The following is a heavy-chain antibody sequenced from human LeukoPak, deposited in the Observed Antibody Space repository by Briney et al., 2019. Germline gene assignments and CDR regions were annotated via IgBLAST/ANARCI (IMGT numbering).Heavy chain of an antibody. V-gene: IGHV3-21*01. Sequence: GGSLRLSCAASGFTFSSYSMNWVRQAPGKGLEWVSSISSSSSYIYYADSVKGRFTISRDNAKNSLYLQMNSLRAEDTAVYYCARGVTASRTTGTTPSFACWGQGTLVTVSS. J-gene: IGHJ4*02. D-gene: IGHD1-1*01. CDR1: GFTFSSYS. CDR3: ARGVTASRTTGTTPSFAC. CDR2: ISSSSSYI.